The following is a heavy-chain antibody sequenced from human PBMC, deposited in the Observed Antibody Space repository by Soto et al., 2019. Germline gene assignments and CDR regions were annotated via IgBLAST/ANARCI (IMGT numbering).Heavy chain of an antibody. V-gene: IGHV4-39*01. D-gene: IGHD2-15*01. Sequence: SATLSLTCTVSGPSISSSIYYWGWYRQPPGKGLEWIGSIYYSGSTYYNPSLKSRVTISVDTSKNQFSLKLSSVTAADTAGYYCARNTPAISLSDHWAQGTLVTVS. CDR2: IYYSGST. CDR1: GPSISSSIYY. CDR3: ARNTPAISLSDH. J-gene: IGHJ4*02.